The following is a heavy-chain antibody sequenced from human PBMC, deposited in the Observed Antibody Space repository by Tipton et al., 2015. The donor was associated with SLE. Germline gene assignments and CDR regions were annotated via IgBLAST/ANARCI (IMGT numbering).Heavy chain of an antibody. CDR2: IGWNSGGL. D-gene: IGHD7-27*01. CDR3: AKALSMAWGWGAFDI. CDR1: GFTFGNYG. V-gene: IGHV3-9*01. J-gene: IGHJ3*02. Sequence: SLRLSCAASGFTFGNYGMSWVRQAPGKGLAWVSVIGWNSGGLDYADSVEGRFTISRDNAKRSLYLQMSSLRSEDTALYYCAKALSMAWGWGAFDIWGQGTMVTVST.